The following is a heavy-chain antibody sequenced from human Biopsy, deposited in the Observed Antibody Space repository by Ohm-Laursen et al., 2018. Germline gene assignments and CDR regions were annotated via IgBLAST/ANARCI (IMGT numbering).Heavy chain of an antibody. CDR2: FDREERKT. D-gene: IGHD3-10*01. Sequence: SVKVSCKVSGYTLTELSIHWVRQTGGKGLEWMGGFDREERKTVYAEKFQGRVTMTEDTSTDTVYMEVTGLRSDDTAVYYCATGPYYDTRFYYNVRPFDFWGQGTLVTVSS. J-gene: IGHJ4*02. CDR3: ATGPYYDTRFYYNVRPFDF. CDR1: GYTLTELS. V-gene: IGHV1-24*01.